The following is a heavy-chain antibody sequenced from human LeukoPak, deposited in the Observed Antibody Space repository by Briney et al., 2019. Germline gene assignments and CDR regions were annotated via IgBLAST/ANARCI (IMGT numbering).Heavy chain of an antibody. CDR2: IIPIFGTA. V-gene: IGHV1-69*06. Sequence: ASVKVSCKASGGTFSSYAISWVRQAPGQGLEWMGGIIPIFGTANYAQKFQGRVTITADKSTSTAYMELRSLRSEDTAVYYCARDRPGRYCSTISCYSASPFDPWGQGTLVTVSS. CDR3: ARDRPGRYCSTISCYSASPFDP. CDR1: GGTFSSYA. J-gene: IGHJ5*02. D-gene: IGHD2-2*02.